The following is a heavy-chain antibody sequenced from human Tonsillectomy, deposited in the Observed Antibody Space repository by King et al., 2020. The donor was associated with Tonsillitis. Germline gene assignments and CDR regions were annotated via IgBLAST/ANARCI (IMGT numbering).Heavy chain of an antibody. Sequence: VQLVESGGGLVKPGGSLRLSCAASVFTFSNALMSWVLQAPGEGVEWVGRIKRQTDVGTTDYAAPVKSRFTISRDDSKNTLYLQRNSLKTEDTAVYYCTTDPSSSGWYGGDYWGQGTLVTVSS. CDR1: VFTFSNAL. CDR3: TTDPSSSGWYGGDY. J-gene: IGHJ4*02. V-gene: IGHV3-15*01. CDR2: IKRQTDVGTT. D-gene: IGHD6-19*01.